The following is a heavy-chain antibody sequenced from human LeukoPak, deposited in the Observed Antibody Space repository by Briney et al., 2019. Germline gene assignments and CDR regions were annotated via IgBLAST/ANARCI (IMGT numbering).Heavy chain of an antibody. J-gene: IGHJ4*02. CDR1: GGPISSYY. D-gene: IGHD6-13*01. CDR2: IYYSGST. CDR3: ASGIAAAGH. V-gene: IGHV4-59*01. Sequence: PSETLSLTCTVSGGPISSYYWSWIRQPPGKGLEWIGYIYYSGSTNYNPSLKSRVTISVDTSKNQFSLKLSSVTAADTAVYYCASGIAAAGHWGQGTLVTVSS.